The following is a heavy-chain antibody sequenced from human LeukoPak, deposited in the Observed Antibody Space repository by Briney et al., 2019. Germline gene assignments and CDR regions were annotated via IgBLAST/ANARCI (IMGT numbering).Heavy chain of an antibody. V-gene: IGHV4-59*08. CDR2: IYYSGST. CDR1: GGSISSYY. Sequence: SETLSLTCTVSGGSISSYYWSWIRQPPGKGLEWIGYIYYSGSTNYNPSLKSRVTISVDTSKNQFSLKLSSVTAADTAVYYCARHGDEYYYDSSGWYYFDYWGQGTLVTASS. D-gene: IGHD3-22*01. J-gene: IGHJ4*02. CDR3: ARHGDEYYYDSSGWYYFDY.